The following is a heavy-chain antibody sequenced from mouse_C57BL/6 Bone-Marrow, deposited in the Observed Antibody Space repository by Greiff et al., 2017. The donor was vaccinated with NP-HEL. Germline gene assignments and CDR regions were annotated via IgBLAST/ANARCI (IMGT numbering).Heavy chain of an antibody. D-gene: IGHD1-1*01. J-gene: IGHJ2*01. CDR1: GFNIKDDY. CDR2: IDPENGDT. Sequence: VHVKQSGAELVRPGASVKLSCTASGFNIKDDYMHWVKQRPEQGLEWIGWIDPENGDTEYASKFQGKATITADTSSNTAYLQLSSLTSEDTAVYYCTTHYYGSSDYWGQGTTLTVSS. CDR3: TTHYYGSSDY. V-gene: IGHV14-4*01.